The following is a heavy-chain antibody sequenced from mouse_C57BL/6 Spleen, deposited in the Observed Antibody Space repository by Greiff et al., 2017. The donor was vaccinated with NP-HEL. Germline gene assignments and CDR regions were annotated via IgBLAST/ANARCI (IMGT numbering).Heavy chain of an antibody. Sequence: DVQLQESGPGLVKPSQSLSLTCSVTGYSITSGYYWNWIRQFPGNKLEWMGYISYDGSNNYNPSLKNRISITRDTSKNQFFLKLNSVTTEDTATYYCARGIYYFDYWGQGTTLTVSS. CDR2: ISYDGSN. CDR1: GYSITSGYY. V-gene: IGHV3-6*01. J-gene: IGHJ2*01. CDR3: ARGIYYFDY.